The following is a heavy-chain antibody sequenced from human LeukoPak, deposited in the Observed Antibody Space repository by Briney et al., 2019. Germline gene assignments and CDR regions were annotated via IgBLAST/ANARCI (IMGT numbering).Heavy chain of an antibody. CDR2: ISGSGGST. CDR1: GFIFSSYA. Sequence: GGSLRLSCAASGFIFSSYAMSWDRQAPGKGLEWVSVISGSGGSTYYADSVKGRFTISRDNSENTLYLQMNSLRAEDTAVYYCAKQVGYTYGYIDYWGQGTLVTVSS. D-gene: IGHD5-18*01. J-gene: IGHJ4*02. V-gene: IGHV3-23*01. CDR3: AKQVGYTYGYIDY.